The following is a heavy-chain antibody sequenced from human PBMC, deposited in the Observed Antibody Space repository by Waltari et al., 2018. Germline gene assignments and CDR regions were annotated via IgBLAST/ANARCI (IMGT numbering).Heavy chain of an antibody. CDR3: ARGGRDGDSPSPFDY. D-gene: IGHD4-17*01. CDR2: IYHSGST. V-gene: IGHV4-30-2*01. CDR1: GGSISSGGYS. J-gene: IGHJ4*02. Sequence: QLQLQESGSGLVKPSQTLSLTCAVSGGSISSGGYSWSWIRQPPGKGLEWIGYIYHSGSTYYNPSLRSRVTISGDRAKNQFSLKLSSVTAADTAVYYCARGGRDGDSPSPFDYWGQGTLVTVSS.